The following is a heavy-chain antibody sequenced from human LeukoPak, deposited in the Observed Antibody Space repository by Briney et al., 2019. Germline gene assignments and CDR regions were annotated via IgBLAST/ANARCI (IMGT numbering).Heavy chain of an antibody. D-gene: IGHD6-19*01. CDR3: VRRDTGWNYFDY. CDR1: GGSISSHY. J-gene: IGHJ4*02. V-gene: IGHV4-4*08. CDR2: IYSTGKN. Sequence: SETLSLTCAVSGGSISSHYWGWIRQPPGKGLQWIGDIYSTGKNNYNPSLKSRVTISLDTSKSHLSLNLTSVLAADTAIYYCVRRDTGWNYFDYWGQGILVTVSS.